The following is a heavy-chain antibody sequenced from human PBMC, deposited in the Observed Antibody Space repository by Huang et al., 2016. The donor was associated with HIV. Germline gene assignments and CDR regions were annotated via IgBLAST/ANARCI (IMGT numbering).Heavy chain of an antibody. V-gene: IGHV4-61*01. D-gene: IGHD1-26*01. J-gene: IGHJ4*02. Sequence: QVQLQESGPGLVKPSETLSLTCTVSGGSVSSGSYYWRWIRQPPGKGLEWIGYIYYSGSTNYNHSLKRRVTISVDTSKNQFSLKLSSVTAADTAVYYCARDTPLGATTGFDYWGQGTLVTVSS. CDR1: GGSVSSGSYY. CDR2: IYYSGST. CDR3: ARDTPLGATTGFDY.